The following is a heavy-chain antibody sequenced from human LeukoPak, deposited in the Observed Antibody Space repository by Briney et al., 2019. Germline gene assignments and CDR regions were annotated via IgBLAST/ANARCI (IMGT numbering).Heavy chain of an antibody. CDR3: ARGPRGIAVAGTFQH. V-gene: IGHV1-18*01. J-gene: IGHJ1*01. D-gene: IGHD6-19*01. CDR1: GYTFTSYG. CDR2: ISAYNGNT. Sequence: ASVKVSCKASGYTFTSYGISWVRQAPGQGLEWMGWISAYNGNTNYAQKLQGRVTMTTDTSTSTAYVELRSMRSDDTAVYYCARGPRGIAVAGTFQHWGQGTLVTVSS.